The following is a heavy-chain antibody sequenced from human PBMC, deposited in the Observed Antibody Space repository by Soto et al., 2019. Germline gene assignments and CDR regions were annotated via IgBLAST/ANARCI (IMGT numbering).Heavy chain of an antibody. CDR2: INPNGGST. CDR3: ARAGYCSGGTCFHGNCDY. J-gene: IGHJ4*02. CDR1: GYTFTTYY. Sequence: QVQLVQSGAEVKRPGASVKVSCKASGYTFTTYYMHWARQAPGQGLEWLGIINPNGGSTTYAQKFQGRVTMTRDTSTSTVYLELSSPRSEDTAVYYCARAGYCSGGTCFHGNCDYWGQGTLVTVSA. V-gene: IGHV1-46*01. D-gene: IGHD2-15*01.